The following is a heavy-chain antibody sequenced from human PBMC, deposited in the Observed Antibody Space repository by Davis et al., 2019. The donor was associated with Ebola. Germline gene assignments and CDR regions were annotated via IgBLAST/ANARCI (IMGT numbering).Heavy chain of an antibody. CDR2: ITSDGSTT. D-gene: IGHD5-24*01. V-gene: IGHV3-74*01. Sequence: PGGSLRPSCAAAGFSFSTYWMQWVRHAPGEGLVWVSHITSDGSTTSYAESVRGRFTISRDNARNTLYLQMDSLRVEDTATYYCVRDNYGVDYWGQGTLVTVSS. J-gene: IGHJ4*02. CDR3: VRDNYGVDY. CDR1: GFSFSTYW.